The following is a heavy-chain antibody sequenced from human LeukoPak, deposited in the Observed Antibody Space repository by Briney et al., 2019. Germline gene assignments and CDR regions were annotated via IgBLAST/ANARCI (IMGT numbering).Heavy chain of an antibody. CDR1: GYTFTGCY. CDR3: ARDGREDIVVVPAAFYYYYYGMDV. D-gene: IGHD2-2*01. V-gene: IGHV1-2*02. Sequence: GASVKVSCTASGYTFTGCYMHWVRQAPGHGLEWMGWINPNSGGTNYAQKFQGRVTMTRDTSISTAYMELSRLRSDDTAVYYCARDGREDIVVVPAAFYYYYYGMDVWGQGTTVTVSS. CDR2: INPNSGGT. J-gene: IGHJ6*02.